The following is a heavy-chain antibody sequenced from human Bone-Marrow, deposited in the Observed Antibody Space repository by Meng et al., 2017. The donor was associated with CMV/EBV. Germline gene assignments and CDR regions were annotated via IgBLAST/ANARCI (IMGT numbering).Heavy chain of an antibody. V-gene: IGHV1-69*05. D-gene: IGHD5-12*01. CDR2: IIPIFGTA. CDR3: AADPAESGYDSKA. Sequence: SVKVSCKASGGTFSSYAISWVRQAPGQGLEWMGGIIPIFGTANYAQKFQGRVTITTDESTSTAYMELSSLRSEDTAVYYCAADPAESGYDSKAWGQGTLVTVAS. CDR1: GGTFSSYA. J-gene: IGHJ5*02.